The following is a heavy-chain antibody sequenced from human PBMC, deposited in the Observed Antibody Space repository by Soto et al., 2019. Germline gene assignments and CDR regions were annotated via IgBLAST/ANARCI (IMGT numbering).Heavy chain of an antibody. CDR2: INPILYMA. CDR3: ATSSGSGSAHFDY. CDR1: GGTFNFYS. J-gene: IGHJ4*02. D-gene: IGHD3-10*01. Sequence: QVQLVQSGAEVTKPGSSVRVSCAASGGTFNFYSINWVRQPPGQGLEWMGRINPILYMANFAQTVQGRVTITADKSTSTAYMTLSSLRSEDTAVYYCATSSGSGSAHFDYWGQGTLVTVSS. V-gene: IGHV1-69*02.